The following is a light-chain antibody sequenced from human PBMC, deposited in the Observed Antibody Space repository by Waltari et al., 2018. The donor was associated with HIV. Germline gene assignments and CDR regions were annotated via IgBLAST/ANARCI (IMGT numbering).Light chain of an antibody. CDR2: TNN. Sequence: QSVMTQPPSASGTPGQGVTLSCSGSTSNIGANYVYWYQQRPGKAPKLLIETNNQRPAGVPDRFSGSKSGTSASLAISGLRSDDEADYYCATWDDSLNGWAFGGGTKLTVL. CDR3: ATWDDSLNGWA. CDR1: TSNIGANY. J-gene: IGLJ3*02. V-gene: IGLV1-47*01.